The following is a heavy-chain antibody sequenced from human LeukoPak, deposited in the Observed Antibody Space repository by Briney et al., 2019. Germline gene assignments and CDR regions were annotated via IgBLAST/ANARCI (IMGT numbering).Heavy chain of an antibody. V-gene: IGHV3-23*01. D-gene: IGHD3-16*01. CDR1: GYTFYNYA. J-gene: IGHJ2*01. Sequence: PGGSQRLACAASGYTFYNYAVTWVRQAPGKGLEWVSSISHDGASTHYADSVKGRFTISRDNSKNTVFLQMDSLRAEDTAVYFCAKHGSGQLWLLGWYFDFWGRGTLVSVSS. CDR3: AKHGSGQLWLLGWYFDF. CDR2: ISHDGAST.